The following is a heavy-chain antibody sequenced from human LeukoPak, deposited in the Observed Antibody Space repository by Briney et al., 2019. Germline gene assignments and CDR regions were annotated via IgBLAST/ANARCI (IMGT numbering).Heavy chain of an antibody. CDR2: INPNSGGT. Sequence: ASVKVSCKASGYTFTGYYMHWVRQAPGQGLEWMGWINPNSGGTNYAQKFQGRVTMTRDTSISTAYMELSRLRSDDTAVYYCAREGYCSGGSCYSVYYWGQGTLVTVSS. CDR1: GYTFTGYY. CDR3: AREGYCSGGSCYSVYY. D-gene: IGHD2-15*01. V-gene: IGHV1-2*02. J-gene: IGHJ4*02.